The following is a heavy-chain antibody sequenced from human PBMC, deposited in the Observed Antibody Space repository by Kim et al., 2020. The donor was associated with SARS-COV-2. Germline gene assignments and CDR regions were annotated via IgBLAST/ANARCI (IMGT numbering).Heavy chain of an antibody. Sequence: SETLSRTCTVSGDSIGPYYWSWVRQPPGQGLEWIGYVHYSGRTNSSPSLKGRVTISVDRSKNQFSLNLRSVTAADTAVYYCARFDATGAKYMDVWGEGTTVTVSS. D-gene: IGHD7-27*01. J-gene: IGHJ6*03. CDR2: VHYSGRT. V-gene: IGHV4-59*08. CDR3: ARFDATGAKYMDV. CDR1: GDSIGPYY.